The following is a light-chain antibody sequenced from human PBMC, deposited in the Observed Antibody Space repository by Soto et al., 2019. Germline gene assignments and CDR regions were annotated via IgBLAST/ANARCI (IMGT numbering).Light chain of an antibody. CDR3: QVWDSTSDHRYV. J-gene: IGLJ1*01. V-gene: IGLV3-21*02. Sequence: SYELTQPPSVSVDPGQTARITCGGNNIASKTVHWYQQKPGQAPVLVVYDDSDRPSGIPERFSGSNSGSTATLTISTVEAGDEADYYCQVWDSTSDHRYVFGTGTKVTVL. CDR2: DDS. CDR1: NIASKT.